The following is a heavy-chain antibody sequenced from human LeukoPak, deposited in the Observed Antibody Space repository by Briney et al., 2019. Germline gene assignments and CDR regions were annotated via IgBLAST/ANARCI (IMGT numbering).Heavy chain of an antibody. CDR2: INWNGGST. CDR1: GFTFDDYG. V-gene: IGHV3-20*04. CDR3: ARVRPSEVYSSGWYAFDY. D-gene: IGHD6-19*01. Sequence: PGGSLRLSCAASGFTFDDYGMSWVRQAPGKGLEWVSGINWNGGSTVYADSVKGRFTISRDNAKNSLYLQMNSLRAEDTALYYCARVRPSEVYSSGWYAFDYWGQGTLVTVSS. J-gene: IGHJ4*02.